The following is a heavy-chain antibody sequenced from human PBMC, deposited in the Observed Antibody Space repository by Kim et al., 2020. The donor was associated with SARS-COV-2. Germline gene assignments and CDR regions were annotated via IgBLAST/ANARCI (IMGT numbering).Heavy chain of an antibody. V-gene: IGHV1-18*01. D-gene: IGHD4-17*01. CDR1: GYTFTSYG. CDR2: ISAYNGNT. CDR3: ARGVPXYYGDYRLGWFDP. J-gene: IGHJ5*02. Sequence: ASVKVSCKASGYTFTSYGISWVRQAPGQGLEWMGWISAYNGNTNYAQKLQGRVTMTTDTSTSTAYMERRSLRSDDTAVYYCARGVPXYYGDYRLGWFDPWGQGTXVTVSS.